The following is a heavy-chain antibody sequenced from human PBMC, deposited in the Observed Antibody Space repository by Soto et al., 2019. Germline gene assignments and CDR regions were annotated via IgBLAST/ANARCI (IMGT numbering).Heavy chain of an antibody. V-gene: IGHV3-23*01. D-gene: IGHD3-22*01. CDR1: GFTFSSYA. CDR3: AKSVPLSSGPGYFDY. Sequence: GGSLRLSCAASGFTFSSYAMSWVRQAPGKGLEWVSAISGSGGSTYYADSVKGRFTISRDNSKNTLYLQMNSLRAEDTALYYCAKSVPLSSGPGYFDYWGQGTLVTVSS. J-gene: IGHJ4*02. CDR2: ISGSGGST.